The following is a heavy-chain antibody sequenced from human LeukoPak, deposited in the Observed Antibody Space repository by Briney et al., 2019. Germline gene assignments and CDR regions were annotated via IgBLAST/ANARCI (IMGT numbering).Heavy chain of an antibody. CDR1: GGSISSYY. V-gene: IGHV4-59*01. CDR2: IYSSGST. J-gene: IGHJ5*02. CDR3: AREGDSGYNWFDP. Sequence: SETLSLTCSVSGGSISSYYWSWIRQPPGKGLEWIGYIYSSGSTNYNSSLKSRVTISVDTSKNQFSLKLSSVTAADTAVYYCAREGDSGYNWFDPWGQGTLVTVSS. D-gene: IGHD1-26*01.